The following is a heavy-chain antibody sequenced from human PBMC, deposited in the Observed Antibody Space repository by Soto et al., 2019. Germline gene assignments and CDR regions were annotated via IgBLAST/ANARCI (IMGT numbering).Heavy chain of an antibody. J-gene: IGHJ5*02. CDR1: GGSISSSSYY. CDR3: ARYSSSWYVWFDP. Sequence: QLQLQESGPGLVKPSETLSLTCTVSGGSISSSSYYWGWIRQPPGKGLEWIGSIYYSGSTYYNPSLKSPATISVDTARNQFSLKLSSVTAADTAVYYCARYSSSWYVWFDPWGQGTLVTVSS. CDR2: IYYSGST. V-gene: IGHV4-39*01. D-gene: IGHD6-13*01.